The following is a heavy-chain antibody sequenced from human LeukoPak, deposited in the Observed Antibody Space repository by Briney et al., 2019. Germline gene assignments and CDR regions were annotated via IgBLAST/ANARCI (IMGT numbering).Heavy chain of an antibody. D-gene: IGHD6-19*01. J-gene: IGHJ4*02. Sequence: PGGSLRLSCAASDFTFSFYWMTWVRQAPGEGLEWVANILPDGSEKYYLDSVKGRFTISRDNPTNSLYLQINSLRAEDTALYHCGRLARNAWYAVDYWGQGTLVTVSS. CDR3: GRLARNAWYAVDY. CDR2: ILPDGSEK. V-gene: IGHV3-7*01. CDR1: DFTFSFYW.